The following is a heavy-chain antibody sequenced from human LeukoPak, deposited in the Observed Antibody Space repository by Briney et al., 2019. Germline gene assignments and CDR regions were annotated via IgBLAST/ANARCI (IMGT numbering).Heavy chain of an antibody. CDR1: GGSISSYY. Sequence: PSETLSLTCIVSGGSISSYYWSWIRQPPGKGLEWIGYIYYSGSTNYNPSLKSRVTISVDTSKNQFSLKLSSVTAADTAVYYCARGDPAYWYFDLWGRGTLVAVSS. CDR2: IYYSGST. CDR3: ARGDPAYWYFDL. D-gene: IGHD2-21*02. J-gene: IGHJ2*01. V-gene: IGHV4-59*01.